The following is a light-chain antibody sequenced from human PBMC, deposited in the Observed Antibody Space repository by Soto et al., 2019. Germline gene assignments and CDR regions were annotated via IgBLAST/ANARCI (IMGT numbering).Light chain of an antibody. CDR2: GAS. V-gene: IGKV3-20*01. Sequence: TQSAGNLSLSPGERATLSCRASKSVSSSYLAWYQQKPGQAPRLLIYGASSRATGIPDRFSGSGSGTDFTLTISRLEPEDFAVYYCQQYGSSPWTFGQGTKVDIK. J-gene: IGKJ1*01. CDR1: KSVSSSY. CDR3: QQYGSSPWT.